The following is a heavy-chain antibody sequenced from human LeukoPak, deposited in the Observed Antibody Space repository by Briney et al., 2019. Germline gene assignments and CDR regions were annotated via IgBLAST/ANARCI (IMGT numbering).Heavy chain of an antibody. J-gene: IGHJ4*01. V-gene: IGHV3-23*01. Sequence: QAGGSLRLSCAASGFTFSSYAMSWVRQAPGKGLEWASAISGSGGSTYYADSVKGRFTISRDNPKNTLYLQMNSLRAEDTAVYYCAKDADYVGVRGVSCFDYWGHGTLVTVSS. CDR1: GFTFSSYA. CDR3: AKDADYVGVRGVSCFDY. D-gene: IGHD3-10*01. CDR2: ISGSGGST.